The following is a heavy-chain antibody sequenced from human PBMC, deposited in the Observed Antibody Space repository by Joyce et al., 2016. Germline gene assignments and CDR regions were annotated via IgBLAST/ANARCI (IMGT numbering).Heavy chain of an antibody. D-gene: IGHD2-8*01. CDR3: ARSSYTNGIFDY. CDR2: LSSSSSYI. Sequence: EVQLVESGGGLVKPGGSLRLSCAAAGFTFSSYSMSWVRQAPGKGLEWVSALSSSSSYIEDTDSVKGRFTISRDNAKNSLYLQMNSLRVEDTAVYYCARSSYTNGIFDYWGQGTLVTVSS. V-gene: IGHV3-21*01. J-gene: IGHJ4*02. CDR1: GFTFSSYS.